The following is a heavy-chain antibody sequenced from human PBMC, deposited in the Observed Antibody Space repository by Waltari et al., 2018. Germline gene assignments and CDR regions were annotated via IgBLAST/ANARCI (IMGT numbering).Heavy chain of an antibody. CDR1: GGSFSGYY. V-gene: IGHV4-34*01. Sequence: QVQLQQWGAGLLKPSETLSLTCAVYGGSFSGYYWRWIRQPPGKGLEWIGEINHSGSTNYNPSLKSRVTISVDTSKNQFSLKLSSVTAADTAVYYCVRGKAARPGWDRPYMDVWGKGTTVTVSS. D-gene: IGHD6-6*01. J-gene: IGHJ6*03. CDR2: INHSGST. CDR3: VRGKAARPGWDRPYMDV.